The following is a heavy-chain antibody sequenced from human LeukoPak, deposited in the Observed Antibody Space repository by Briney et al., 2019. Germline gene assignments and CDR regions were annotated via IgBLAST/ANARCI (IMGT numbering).Heavy chain of an antibody. V-gene: IGHV3-30-3*01. D-gene: IGHD3-10*01. CDR2: ISYDGSNK. CDR3: ARDLSVVRAGRYGMDV. Sequence: GGSLRLSCAASGLTFSSYAMHWVRQAPGKGLEWVAVISYDGSNKYYADSVKGRFTISRDNSKNTLYLQMNSLRAEDTAVYYCARDLSVVRAGRYGMDVWGQGTTVTVSS. J-gene: IGHJ6*02. CDR1: GLTFSSYA.